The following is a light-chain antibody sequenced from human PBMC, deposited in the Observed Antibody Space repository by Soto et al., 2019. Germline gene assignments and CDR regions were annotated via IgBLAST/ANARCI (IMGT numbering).Light chain of an antibody. CDR3: QTWGTGTRGV. CDR2: LNSDGSH. J-gene: IGLJ3*02. CDR1: SGHSSYA. Sequence: QTVVTQSPSASASLGASVKLTCTLSSGHSSYAIAWHQQQPEKGPRYLMKLNSDGSHSKGDGIPDRFSGSSSGAERYLTISSLQSEDEADYYCQTWGTGTRGVFVGGTKLTVL. V-gene: IGLV4-69*01.